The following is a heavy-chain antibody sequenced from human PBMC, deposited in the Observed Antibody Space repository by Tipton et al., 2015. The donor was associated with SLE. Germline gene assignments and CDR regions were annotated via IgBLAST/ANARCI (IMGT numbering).Heavy chain of an antibody. J-gene: IGHJ5*02. V-gene: IGHV4-39*07. Sequence: TLSLTCTVSCGSVSCSSKYWAWIRQPPGKGLAWIGSIYYTGTTTYYNSFLRSRVTMSVDTSKNQFSLRLTSVIAADTAVYYCARLHGYSYGLNWFDPWGQGTLISVSS. CDR2: IYYTGTTT. CDR1: CGSVSCSSKY. CDR3: ARLHGYSYGLNWFDP. D-gene: IGHD5-18*01.